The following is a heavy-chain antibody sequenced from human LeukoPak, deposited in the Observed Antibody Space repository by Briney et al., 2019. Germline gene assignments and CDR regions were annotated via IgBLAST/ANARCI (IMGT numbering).Heavy chain of an antibody. CDR3: ARVSGSYYLRFDY. V-gene: IGHV4-38-2*02. Sequence: SETLSLTCTVSGYSISTDYYWGWIRQPPGKGLQWIASIYHSGTTYYNPSLKSRVTISVDTSKNQFSLKLSSVTAADTAVYYCARVSGSYYLRFDYWGQGTLVTVSS. J-gene: IGHJ4*02. D-gene: IGHD1-26*01. CDR1: GYSISTDYY. CDR2: IYHSGTT.